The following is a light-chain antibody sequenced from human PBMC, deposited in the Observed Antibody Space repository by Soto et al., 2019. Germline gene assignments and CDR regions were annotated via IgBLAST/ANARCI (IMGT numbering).Light chain of an antibody. J-gene: IGKJ5*01. CDR2: AAS. CDR3: QQLNSYPLF. CDR1: QGISTY. V-gene: IGKV1-39*01. Sequence: DVPMTQSPSPLSSSVGDRVTLTCRARQGISTYLNWYQQKPGKAPKLLIYAASSLQSGVPSRFSGSGSETDFTLTISSLQPEDFATYYCQQLNSYPLFFGQGTRLAI.